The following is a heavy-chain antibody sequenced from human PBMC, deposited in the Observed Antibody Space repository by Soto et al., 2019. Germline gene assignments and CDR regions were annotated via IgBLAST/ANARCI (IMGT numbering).Heavy chain of an antibody. CDR1: GGSISSGGYY. CDR3: ARGAARGFDY. D-gene: IGHD2-15*01. J-gene: IGHJ4*02. CDR2: IYYSGST. Sequence: SETLSLTCTVSGGSISSGGYYWSWIRQHPGKGLEWIGYIYYSGSTYYNPSLKSRVTISVDTSKNQFSLKLSSVTAADTAVYYCARGAARGFDYWGQGTLVTVSS. V-gene: IGHV4-31*03.